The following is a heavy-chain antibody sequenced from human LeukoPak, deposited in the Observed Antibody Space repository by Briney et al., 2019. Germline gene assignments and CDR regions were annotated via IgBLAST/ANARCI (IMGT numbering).Heavy chain of an antibody. V-gene: IGHV3-23*01. CDR2: ISGGGGST. D-gene: IGHD5-12*01. CDR3: ARGPSGYHNT. J-gene: IGHJ4*02. Sequence: GGSLRLSCAVSGFTFSSYAMSWVRQAPGKGLEWVSAISGGGGSTYYADSVKGRFTISRDNSKNTLYLQMNSLRAEDTAVYYCARGPSGYHNTGGQGTLVTVSS. CDR1: GFTFSSYA.